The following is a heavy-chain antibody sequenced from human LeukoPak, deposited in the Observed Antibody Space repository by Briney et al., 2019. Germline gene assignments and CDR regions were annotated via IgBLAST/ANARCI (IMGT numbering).Heavy chain of an antibody. Sequence: PGESLKISCKGSGYSFTSNWISSVRQMPGKGLEWMGRIDPSDSYTNYSPSFRGHVTISADKSISTAYLQWSSLRTSDTAMYYCARLCGGALFDYWGQGTLVTVSS. CDR2: IDPSDSYT. CDR1: GYSFTSNW. CDR3: ARLCGGALFDY. V-gene: IGHV5-10-1*01. D-gene: IGHD2-21*01. J-gene: IGHJ4*02.